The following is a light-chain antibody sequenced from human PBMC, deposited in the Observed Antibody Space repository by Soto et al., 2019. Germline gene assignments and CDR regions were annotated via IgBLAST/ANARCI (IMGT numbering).Light chain of an antibody. CDR3: QQSYSTPLT. CDR1: QSISSY. J-gene: IGKJ4*01. V-gene: IGKV1-39*01. Sequence: DIQMTQSPSSLSASVGDSVTLPCRASQSISSYLNWYQQKPGKAPKLLIYAASSLQSGVPSRFSGSGSGTDFTLTISSLQPEDFATYYCQQSYSTPLTFGGGTKVDIK. CDR2: AAS.